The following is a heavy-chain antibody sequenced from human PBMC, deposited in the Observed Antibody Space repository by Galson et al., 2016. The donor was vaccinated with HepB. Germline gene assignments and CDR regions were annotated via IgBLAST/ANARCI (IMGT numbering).Heavy chain of an antibody. V-gene: IGHV3-11*01. CDR2: ISSSGSTI. J-gene: IGHJ3*02. CDR3: ARATYDAFDI. Sequence: SLRLSCAASGFTFSDYYMNWIRQAPGKGLEWVSYISSSGSTIYYADSMRGRFTISSDTAKNSLYLQMNSLRAEDTAMYYCARATYDAFDIWGHGTMVTVSS. CDR1: GFTFSDYY.